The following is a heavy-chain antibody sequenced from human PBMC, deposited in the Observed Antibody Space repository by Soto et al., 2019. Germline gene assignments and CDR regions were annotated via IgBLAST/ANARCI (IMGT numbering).Heavy chain of an antibody. J-gene: IGHJ4*02. D-gene: IGHD2-2*02. V-gene: IGHV6-1*01. CDR2: TYYRSQWYA. CDR1: GDSVSSITAA. Sequence: PSQSLSLTCAISGDSVSSITAAWNWISQSPSRGLEWLGRTYYRSQWYADYGVSVRGRITINPDSSRNQFSLQLNSVTPEDTAVYYCARYTTAWYLESWGQGTPVTVPS. CDR3: ARYTTAWYLES.